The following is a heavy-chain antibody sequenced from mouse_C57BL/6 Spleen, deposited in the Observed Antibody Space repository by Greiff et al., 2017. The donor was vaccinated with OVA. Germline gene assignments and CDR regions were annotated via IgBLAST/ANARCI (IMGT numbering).Heavy chain of an antibody. CDR2: ISSGSSTI. V-gene: IGHV5-17*01. CDR3: ARNYGDWYVDV. J-gene: IGHJ1*03. Sequence: EVKLVESGGGLVKPGGSLKLSCAASGFTFSDYGMHWVRQAPEKGLEWVAYISSGSSTIYYADTVKGRFTISRDNAKNTLFLQMTRLRSEDTAMYYCARNYGDWYVDVWGTGTTVTVSS. D-gene: IGHD1-1*01. CDR1: GFTFSDYG.